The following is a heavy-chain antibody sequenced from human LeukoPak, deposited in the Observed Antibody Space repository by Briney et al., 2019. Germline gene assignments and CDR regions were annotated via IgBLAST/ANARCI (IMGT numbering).Heavy chain of an antibody. D-gene: IGHD2-15*01. CDR2: ISAYNGNT. J-gene: IGHJ6*04. Sequence: ASVKVSCKASGYTFTSYGINWVRQAPGQRLEWMGWISAYNGNTNYAQKLRGSVTMTIDTSTSTAYMELRSLRSDDTAVYYCARGGYCSGGSCYFFYGMDVWGKGTTVTVSS. V-gene: IGHV1-18*04. CDR3: ARGGYCSGGSCYFFYGMDV. CDR1: GYTFTSYG.